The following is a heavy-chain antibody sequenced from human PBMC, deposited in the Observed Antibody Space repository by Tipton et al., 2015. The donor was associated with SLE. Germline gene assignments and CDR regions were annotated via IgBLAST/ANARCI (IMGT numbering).Heavy chain of an antibody. Sequence: TLSLTCTVSGGSIGSSYWCWIRQSPGKGLEWIGYINYSGSTNYNPSLKSRVTISVDTSKNQFSLMLTSVTAADTAVYYCARVTYDYYGSGSPRLYWFDPWGQGTLVTVSS. J-gene: IGHJ5*02. D-gene: IGHD3-10*01. V-gene: IGHV4-59*01. CDR2: INYSGST. CDR1: GGSIGSSY. CDR3: ARVTYDYYGSGSPRLYWFDP.